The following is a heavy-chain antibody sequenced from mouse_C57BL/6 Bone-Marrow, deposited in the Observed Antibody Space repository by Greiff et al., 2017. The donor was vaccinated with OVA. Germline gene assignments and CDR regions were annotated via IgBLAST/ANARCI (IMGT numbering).Heavy chain of an antibody. D-gene: IGHD2-4*01. V-gene: IGHV1-54*01. J-gene: IGHJ3*01. CDR3: ARHYDYDVWFAY. CDR2: LNPGSGGT. CDR1: GYAFTNYL. Sequence: VQLQQSGAELVRPGTSVKVSCKASGYAFTNYLIAWVKQRPGQGLEWIGVLNPGSGGTNYNEKFKGKATLTADKSSSTAYMQLSSLTSEDSAVYFCARHYDYDVWFAYWGQGTLVTVSA.